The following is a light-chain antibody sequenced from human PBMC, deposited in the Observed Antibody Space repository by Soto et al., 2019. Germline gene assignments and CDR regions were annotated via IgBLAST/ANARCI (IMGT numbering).Light chain of an antibody. J-gene: IGLJ2*01. CDR2: STT. CDR1: TGAVTSGYY. CDR3: LLYYDGARV. Sequence: QAVVTQEPSLTLSPGGTVTLTCASSTGAVTSGYYPNWFQQKPGQAPTALIYSTTNRHSWTPARFSGSLLGGKAALTLSGVQPEDEAEYYCLLYYDGARVVGGGTKLTVL. V-gene: IGLV7-43*01.